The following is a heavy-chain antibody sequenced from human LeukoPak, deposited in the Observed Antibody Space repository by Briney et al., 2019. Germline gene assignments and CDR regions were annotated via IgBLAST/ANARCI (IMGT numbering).Heavy chain of an antibody. D-gene: IGHD2-8*01. CDR3: ARGEDIVLMVYRALGSIPVAVGGKGVFDY. Sequence: ASVKVSCKASGYTFTSYAMNWVRQAPGQGLECMGWINPNSGGTNYAQKFQGRVTMTRDTSISTAYMELSRLRSDDTAVYYCARGEDIVLMVYRALGSIPVAVGGKGVFDYWGQGTLVTVSS. CDR1: GYTFTSYA. V-gene: IGHV1-2*02. CDR2: INPNSGGT. J-gene: IGHJ4*02.